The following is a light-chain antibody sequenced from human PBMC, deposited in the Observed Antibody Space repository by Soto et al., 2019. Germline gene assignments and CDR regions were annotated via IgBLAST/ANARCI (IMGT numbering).Light chain of an antibody. CDR3: QQYTNWPPT. J-gene: IGKJ1*01. V-gene: IGKV3-15*01. CDR1: QSVSSN. Sequence: EIVMTQSLATLSVTPGERATLSCRASQSVSSNLAWYQQKPGQAPRLLIYGASTRATGIPARFSGSGSGTEFTLTISSLQSEDFAVYYCQQYTNWPPTFGQGTKVDIK. CDR2: GAS.